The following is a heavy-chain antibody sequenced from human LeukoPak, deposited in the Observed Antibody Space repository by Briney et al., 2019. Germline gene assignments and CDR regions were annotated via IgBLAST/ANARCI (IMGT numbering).Heavy chain of an antibody. J-gene: IGHJ3*02. Sequence: GGSLRLSCAASGFTFSSYWMSWVRQAPGNGLEWVANIKQDGSEKYYVDSVKGRFTISRDNAKNSLYLQMNSLRAEDTAVYYCARDEEWELLGEAFDIWGQGTMVTVSS. CDR2: IKQDGSEK. D-gene: IGHD1-26*01. CDR3: ARDEEWELLGEAFDI. CDR1: GFTFSSYW. V-gene: IGHV3-7*01.